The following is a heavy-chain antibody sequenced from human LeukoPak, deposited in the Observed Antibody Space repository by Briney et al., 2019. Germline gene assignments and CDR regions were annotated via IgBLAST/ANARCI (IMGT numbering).Heavy chain of an antibody. CDR2: MNPNSGNT. J-gene: IGHJ4*02. V-gene: IGHV1-8*01. Sequence: GASVKVSCKASGYTFTSYDINWVRQATGQGLEWMGWMNPNSGNTGYAQKFQGRVTMTRNTSISTAYMELSSLRSEDTAVYYCARDLRNRIAAAGYFDYWGQGTLVTVSS. CDR3: ARDLRNRIAAAGYFDY. CDR1: GYTFTSYD. D-gene: IGHD6-13*01.